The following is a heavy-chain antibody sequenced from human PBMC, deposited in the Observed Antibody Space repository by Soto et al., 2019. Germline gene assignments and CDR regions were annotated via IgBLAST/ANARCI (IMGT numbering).Heavy chain of an antibody. CDR1: GYSFTTHG. CDR2: ISAYNGDT. Sequence: ASVKVSCKASGYSFTTHGISWVRRAPGHGLEWMGWISAYNGDTHYVQRFQGRLTMTTDTSTSTAYMELRSLTSDDTAVYYCAGDPPFRGIVRGTHLMDVWGQGTTVTVSS. CDR3: AGDPPFRGIVRGTHLMDV. J-gene: IGHJ6*02. D-gene: IGHD3-10*01. V-gene: IGHV1-18*04.